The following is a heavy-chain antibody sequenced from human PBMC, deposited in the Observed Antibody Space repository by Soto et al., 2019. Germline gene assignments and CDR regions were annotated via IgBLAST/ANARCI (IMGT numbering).Heavy chain of an antibody. Sequence: ASVKVSCKASGYTFTSYDINWVRQATGQGLEWMGWMNPNSGNTGYAQKFQGRVTMTRNTSISTAYMELSSLRSEDTAVYYCARGQVDRLLWFGDLISPPHHYYFDYWGQGTLVTVSS. D-gene: IGHD3-10*01. CDR3: ARGQVDRLLWFGDLISPPHHYYFDY. CDR1: GYTFTSYD. V-gene: IGHV1-8*01. CDR2: MNPNSGNT. J-gene: IGHJ4*02.